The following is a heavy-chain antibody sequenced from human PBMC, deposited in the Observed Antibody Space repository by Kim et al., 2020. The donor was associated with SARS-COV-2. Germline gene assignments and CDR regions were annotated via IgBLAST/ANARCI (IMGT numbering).Heavy chain of an antibody. D-gene: IGHD3-10*01. V-gene: IGHV3-23*01. J-gene: IGHJ4*02. CDR3: AKEGLGDFLYLES. CDR1: GFNLSASA. Sequence: GGSLRLYCAATGFNLSASAMKWVRQDPGKGLEWVSTISGNLGSVYYADSVKGRFTISRDYSTNTLHLQMNSLRAEDTALYYCAKEGLGDFLYLESWGQGNPVTVSS. CDR2: ISGNLGSV.